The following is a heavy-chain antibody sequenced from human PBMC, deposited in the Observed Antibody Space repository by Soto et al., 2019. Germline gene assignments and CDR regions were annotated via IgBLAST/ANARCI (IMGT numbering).Heavy chain of an antibody. V-gene: IGHV4-59*01. Sequence: PEEPLAVTGSGSGGSISSYYWSWIRQPPGKGLEWIGYIYYSGSTNYNPSLKSRVTISVDTSKNQFSLKLSSVTAADTAVYYCARVRGTAYYDILTGYWPYWFDPWGQGTLVTVSS. D-gene: IGHD3-9*01. CDR1: GGSISSYY. CDR2: IYYSGST. J-gene: IGHJ5*02. CDR3: ARVRGTAYYDILTGYWPYWFDP.